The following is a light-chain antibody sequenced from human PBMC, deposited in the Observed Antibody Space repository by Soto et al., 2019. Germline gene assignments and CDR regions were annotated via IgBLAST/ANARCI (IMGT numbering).Light chain of an antibody. J-gene: IGKJ1*01. V-gene: IGKV3-15*01. Sequence: EVVMTQSPATLSVSPGERATLSCRASQSVSSNLAWYKQNLGQAPRLLIYGASTRATGIPARFSGSGSGTEFTLTISSLQSEDFAVYYCQQYNNWPRTFGQGTKVEIK. CDR1: QSVSSN. CDR3: QQYNNWPRT. CDR2: GAS.